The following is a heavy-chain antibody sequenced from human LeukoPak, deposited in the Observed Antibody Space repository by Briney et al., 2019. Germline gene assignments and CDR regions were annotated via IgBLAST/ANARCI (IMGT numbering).Heavy chain of an antibody. D-gene: IGHD3-22*01. V-gene: IGHV4-59*01. CDR1: CGSISSYY. J-gene: IGHJ4*02. CDR3: ARGGYYDSSADY. CDR2: IYYSGST. Sequence: SETLSLTCTVSCGSISSYYWSWIRQPPGKGLEWIGYIYYSGSTNYNPSLKSRVTISVDTSKNQFSLKLSSVTAADTAVYYCARGGYYDSSADYWGQGTLVTVSS.